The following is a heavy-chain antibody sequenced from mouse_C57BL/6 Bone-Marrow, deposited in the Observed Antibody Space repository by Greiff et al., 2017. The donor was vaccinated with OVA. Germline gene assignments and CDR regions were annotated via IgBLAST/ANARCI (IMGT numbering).Heavy chain of an antibody. V-gene: IGHV1-53*01. CDR2: INPSNGGT. CDR3: AREKNGYHLYYFDY. D-gene: IGHD2-2*01. Sequence: QVQLQQPGTELVKPGASVKLSCKASGYTFTSYWMHWVKQRPGLGLEWIGNINPSNGGTNYNEKFKSKATLTVDKSSSTAYMQLSSLTSEDSAVYYCAREKNGYHLYYFDYWGQGTTLTVSS. J-gene: IGHJ2*01. CDR1: GYTFTSYW.